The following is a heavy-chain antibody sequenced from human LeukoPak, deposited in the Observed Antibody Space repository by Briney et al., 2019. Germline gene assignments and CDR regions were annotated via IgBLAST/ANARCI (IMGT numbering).Heavy chain of an antibody. CDR3: ARDPGGLVGATPAYYFDY. CDR1: GYTFTSYY. D-gene: IGHD1-26*01. V-gene: IGHV1-46*01. J-gene: IGHJ4*02. Sequence: GASVKVSCKASGYTFTSYYMHWVRQAPGQGLEWMGIINPSGGSTSYAQKFQGRVTMTRGTSTSTVYMELSSLRSEDTAVYYCARDPGGLVGATPAYYFDYWGQGTLVTVSS. CDR2: INPSGGST.